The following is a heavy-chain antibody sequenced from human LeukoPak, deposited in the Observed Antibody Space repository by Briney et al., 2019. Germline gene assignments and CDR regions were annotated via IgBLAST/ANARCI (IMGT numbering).Heavy chain of an antibody. V-gene: IGHV3-48*03. D-gene: IGHD3-10*01. J-gene: IGHJ5*02. CDR2: ISSSGSII. Sequence: PPGGSLRLSCAASGFTFSSYEMNWVRQAPGKGLEWVSYISSSGSIIYYTDSVKGRFTISRDNAKNSLYLQMSSLRAEDTAVYYCARDGRFGEFSYNWFDPWGQGTLVTVSS. CDR1: GFTFSSYE. CDR3: ARDGRFGEFSYNWFDP.